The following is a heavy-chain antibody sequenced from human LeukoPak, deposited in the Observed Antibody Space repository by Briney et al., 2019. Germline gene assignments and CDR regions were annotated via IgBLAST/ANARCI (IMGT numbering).Heavy chain of an antibody. CDR3: ARELVPAAAFDY. CDR2: VFYSGSA. J-gene: IGHJ4*02. V-gene: IGHV4-39*07. D-gene: IGHD2-2*01. CDR1: GGSISSSSYY. Sequence: SETLSLTCTVSGGSISSSSYYWGWIRQTPGKGLEWIGSVFYSGSAYYDTSLKSRVTMSVDTSKNQFSLKLSSVTAADTAVYYCARELVPAAAFDYWGQGTLVTVSS.